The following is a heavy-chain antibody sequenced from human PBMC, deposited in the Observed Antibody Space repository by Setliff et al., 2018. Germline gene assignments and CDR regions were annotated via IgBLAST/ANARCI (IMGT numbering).Heavy chain of an antibody. D-gene: IGHD2-2*01. J-gene: IGHJ3*02. CDR2: IIPIFGTA. CDR1: GYTFTSYA. V-gene: IGHV1-69*13. Sequence: SVKVSCKASGYTFTSYAISWVRQAPGQGLEWMGGIIPIFGTANYAQKFQGRVTITADQSTRTAYMELSSLRSEDTAVYYCARCGYQLLPSIIAAAFDNALDIWGQGTMVTVSS. CDR3: ARCGYQLLPSIIAAAFDNALDI.